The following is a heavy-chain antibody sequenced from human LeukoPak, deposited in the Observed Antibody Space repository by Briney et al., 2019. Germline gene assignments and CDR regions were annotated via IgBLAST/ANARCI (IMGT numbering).Heavy chain of an antibody. CDR1: GFTFSRYV. D-gene: IGHD3-9*01. CDR3: ATESMLDWSGFDY. Sequence: PGGSLRLSCVASGFTFSRYVMHWVRQAPGKGLEWVAFISYDGNNKYYADSVEGRFTISRDNSKNTLYLQMNSLRTEDTAVYYCATESMLDWSGFDYWGQGTLVTVSS. CDR2: ISYDGNNK. J-gene: IGHJ4*02. V-gene: IGHV3-30*04.